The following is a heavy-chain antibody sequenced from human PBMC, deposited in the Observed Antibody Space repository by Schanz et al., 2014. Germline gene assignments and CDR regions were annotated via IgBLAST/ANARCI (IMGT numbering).Heavy chain of an antibody. CDR1: GASISSNNW. CDR3: ATVSYEFWSGKDYYSFHMDV. D-gene: IGHD3-3*01. J-gene: IGHJ6*03. Sequence: QVQLQESGPGLLKPSGTLSLTCAVSGASISSNNWWTWVRQSPGKGLDWIGEIFHTGSTKYNPTLRSQVTVSVDNPKHQFSLKLNSVTAADTAVYYSATVSYEFWSGKDYYSFHMDVWGKGTTVTVSS. V-gene: IGHV4-4*02. CDR2: IFHTGST.